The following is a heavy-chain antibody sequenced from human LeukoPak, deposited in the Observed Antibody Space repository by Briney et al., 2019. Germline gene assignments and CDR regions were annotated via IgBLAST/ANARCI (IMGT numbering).Heavy chain of an antibody. Sequence: PGGSLRLSCAASGFTFSNYWMGWVRQAPGKGLERVANIKQDGSEKYYVDSVKGRFTISRDNAKNSLYLQMNSLRAEDTAIYYCAKDGGSGILYWGQGTLVTVSS. V-gene: IGHV3-7*01. J-gene: IGHJ4*02. CDR3: AKDGGSGILY. CDR1: GFTFSNYW. D-gene: IGHD3-10*01. CDR2: IKQDGSEK.